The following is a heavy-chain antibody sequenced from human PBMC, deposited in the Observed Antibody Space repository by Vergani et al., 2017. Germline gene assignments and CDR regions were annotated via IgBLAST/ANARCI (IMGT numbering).Heavy chain of an antibody. Sequence: EVQLLESGGGLVQPGGSLRLSCAASGFTLSSYAMTWVRQAPGKGRVWGSAISGSGGSTYYADSVKGRFTISRDNSKNTLYLQMNSLRAEDTAVYYCAKQGSVYSSSSFYFNYWGQGTLVTVSS. CDR2: ISGSGGST. CDR1: GFTLSSYA. V-gene: IGHV3-23*01. D-gene: IGHD6-6*01. J-gene: IGHJ4*02. CDR3: AKQGSVYSSSSFYFNY.